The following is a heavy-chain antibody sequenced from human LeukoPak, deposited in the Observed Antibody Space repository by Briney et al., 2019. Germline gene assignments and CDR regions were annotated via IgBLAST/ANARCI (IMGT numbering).Heavy chain of an antibody. D-gene: IGHD3-22*01. CDR1: GGTFSSYA. Sequence: ASVEVSCKASGGTFSSYAISWVRQAPGQGLEWMGGVIPIFGTANYAQKFQGRVTITADESTSTAYMELNSLRSEDTAVYYCARAASYYYDSSTYYYSLDYWGQGTLVTVSS. CDR2: VIPIFGTA. CDR3: ARAASYYYDSSTYYYSLDY. J-gene: IGHJ4*02. V-gene: IGHV1-69*13.